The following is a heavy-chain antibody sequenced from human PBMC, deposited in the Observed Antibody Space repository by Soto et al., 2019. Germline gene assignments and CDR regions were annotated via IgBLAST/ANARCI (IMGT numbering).Heavy chain of an antibody. V-gene: IGHV3-9*01. D-gene: IGHD6-19*01. J-gene: IGHJ4*02. CDR3: AKDPDYIAVAGKKAFDY. CDR1: GFTFDDYA. Sequence: EVQLVESGGGLVQPGRSLRLSCAASGFTFDDYAMHWVRQAPGKGLEWVSGISWNSGSIGYADSVKGRFTISRDNAKNSLYLQMNSLRAEDTALYYCAKDPDYIAVAGKKAFDYWGQGTLVTVSS. CDR2: ISWNSGSI.